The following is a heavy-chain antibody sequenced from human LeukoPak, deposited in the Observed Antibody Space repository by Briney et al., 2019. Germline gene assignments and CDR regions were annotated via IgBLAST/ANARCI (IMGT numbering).Heavy chain of an antibody. V-gene: IGHV4-39*01. J-gene: IGHJ4*02. CDR2: IYYTGSP. CDR3: ARQTYLYEASGRLNDN. CDR1: GGSISSSSYY. Sequence: PSETLSLTCTVSGGSISSSSYYWGWIRQPPGKGLEWIGSIYYTGSPFYNPSLRSRATTAVDTSENQLSLNLSSVTAADTSIYYCARQTYLYEASGRLNDNWGQGTLVTVSS. D-gene: IGHD2-15*01.